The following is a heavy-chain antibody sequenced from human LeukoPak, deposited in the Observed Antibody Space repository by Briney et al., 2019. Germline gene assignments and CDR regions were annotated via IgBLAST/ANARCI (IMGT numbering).Heavy chain of an antibody. J-gene: IGHJ4*02. CDR3: ARVGFGIVASY. V-gene: IGHV4-39*07. CDR1: GVSFSSYT. CDR2: IYYSGST. Sequence: GSLRLSCAASGVSFSSYTMNWVRQPPGKGLEWIGSIYYSGSTYYNPSLKSRVTISVDTSKNQFSLKLSSVTAADTAVYYCARVGFGIVASYWGQGTLVTVSS. D-gene: IGHD1-26*01.